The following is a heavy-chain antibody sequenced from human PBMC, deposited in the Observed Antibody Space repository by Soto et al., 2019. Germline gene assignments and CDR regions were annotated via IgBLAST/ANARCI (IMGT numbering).Heavy chain of an antibody. J-gene: IGHJ5*02. D-gene: IGHD5-18*01. CDR3: ARRNRGYSYGFNWFDT. CDR2: INHSGST. Sequence: PSETLSLTCAVYGGSFSGYYWSWIRQPPGKGLEWIGEINHSGSTNYNPSLKSRVTISVDTSKNQFSLKLSSVTAEDTAVYHCARRNRGYSYGFNWFDTWCQGTLVT. V-gene: IGHV4-34*01. CDR1: GGSFSGYY.